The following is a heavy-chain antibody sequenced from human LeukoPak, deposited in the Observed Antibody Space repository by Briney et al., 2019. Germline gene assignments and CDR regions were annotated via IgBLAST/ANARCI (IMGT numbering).Heavy chain of an antibody. CDR1: GVSISSSY. Sequence: SETLSLTCTVSGVSISSSYWSWFRQPPGKGLEWIGYIYYSGSTNYNPSLKSRVTISVDTSKSQFSLKLSSVTAADTAVYYCASKKGFWGQGTLVTASS. V-gene: IGHV4-59*01. CDR2: IYYSGST. J-gene: IGHJ4*02. CDR3: ASKKGF.